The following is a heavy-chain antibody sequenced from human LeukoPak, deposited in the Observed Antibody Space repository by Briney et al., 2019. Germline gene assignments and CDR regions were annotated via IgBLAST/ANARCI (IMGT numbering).Heavy chain of an antibody. V-gene: IGHV4-38-2*02. D-gene: IGHD2/OR15-2a*01. CDR1: GYSISSGYY. J-gene: IGHJ6*03. CDR2: IYYSGST. Sequence: SETLSLTCTVSGYSISSGYYWGWIRQPPGKGLEWIGSIYYSGSTNYNPSLKSRVTISVDTSKNQFSLKLSSVTAADTAVYYCARDLGTARTYFYYYYYMDVWGKGTTVTVSS. CDR3: ARDLGTARTYFYYYYYMDV.